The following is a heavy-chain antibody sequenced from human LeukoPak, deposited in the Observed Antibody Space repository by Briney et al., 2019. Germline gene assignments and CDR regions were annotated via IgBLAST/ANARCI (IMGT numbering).Heavy chain of an antibody. CDR1: GFTVSSNY. CDR3: AKEGSPGIAAAGPSDY. V-gene: IGHV3-23*01. D-gene: IGHD6-13*01. J-gene: IGHJ4*02. Sequence: GGSLRLSCAASGFTVSSNYMSWVRQAPGKGLEWVSAISGSGGSTYYADSVKGRFTISRDNSKNTLYLQMNSLRAEDTAVYYCAKEGSPGIAAAGPSDYWGQGTLVTVSS. CDR2: ISGSGGST.